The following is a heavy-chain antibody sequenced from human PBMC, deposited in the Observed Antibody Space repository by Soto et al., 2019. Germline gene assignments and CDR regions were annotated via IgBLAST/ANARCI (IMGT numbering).Heavy chain of an antibody. Sequence: GGSLRLSCAASGFTFNIYGMHWVRQAPDKGLEWVALISYDGSNQYYADSVKGRFTISRDNSKNTLHLQMNSLRAEDTAVYYCSKDRRGGRAVLDSWGQGTPVTVSS. V-gene: IGHV3-30*18. CDR3: SKDRRGGRAVLDS. J-gene: IGHJ4*02. CDR2: ISYDGSNQ. D-gene: IGHD2-8*01. CDR1: GFTFNIYG.